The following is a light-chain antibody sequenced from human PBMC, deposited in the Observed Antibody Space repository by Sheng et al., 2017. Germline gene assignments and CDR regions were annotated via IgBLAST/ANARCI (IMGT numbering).Light chain of an antibody. CDR2: DAS. V-gene: IGKV3-11*01. J-gene: IGKJ4*01. CDR1: QSVGRF. CDR3: QQYVTPALT. Sequence: EIVMTQSPATLSLSPGESATLSCRASQSVGRFLAWYQHKLGQAPRLLIYDASNRATGIPARFSGSGSGTDFTLTITRLEPEDFAVYYCQQYVTPALTFGGGTKVVI.